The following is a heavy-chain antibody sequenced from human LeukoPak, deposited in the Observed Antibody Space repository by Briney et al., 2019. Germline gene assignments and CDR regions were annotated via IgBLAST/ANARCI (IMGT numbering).Heavy chain of an antibody. CDR2: ISPTSWTI. J-gene: IGHJ3*01. V-gene: IGHV3-21*01. CDR1: GFSFRTYS. D-gene: IGHD3-10*01. Sequence: GGSLRLSCAASGFSFRTYSMNWVRQAPGRGLEWVSSISPTSWTIYQADSVKGRFTVSRDKAKNSVFLQMDSLRAEDEAVYYCTRDAGQFVDHDVFDFWGQGTMVTVSS. CDR3: TRDAGQFVDHDVFDF.